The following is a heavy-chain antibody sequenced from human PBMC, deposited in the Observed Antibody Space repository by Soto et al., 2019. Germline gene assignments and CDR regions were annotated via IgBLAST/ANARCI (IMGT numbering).Heavy chain of an antibody. V-gene: IGHV3-23*01. D-gene: IGHD2-21*02. CDR1: GVTFSSYA. CDR2: ISGSGGST. J-gene: IGHJ6*02. CDR3: AKDLRGNSGYDYYGMDG. Sequence: EVQLLESGGGLVQPGGSLRVSCAASGVTFSSYAMSWVRQAPGKGLEWVSAISGSGGSTYYADSVKGRFTISRDNSQHTLYLHMNCLGSEDTAVYYRAKDLRGNSGYDYYGMDGWGQGTTVTVSS.